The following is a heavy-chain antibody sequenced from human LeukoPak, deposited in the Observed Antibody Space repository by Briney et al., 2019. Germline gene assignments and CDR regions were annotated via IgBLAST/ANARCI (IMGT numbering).Heavy chain of an antibody. CDR2: ILYDGSKK. D-gene: IGHD3-9*01. J-gene: IGHJ4*02. CDR1: GFTFSRYA. V-gene: IGHV3-30*04. Sequence: GGAPRLSCAASGFTFSRYAMHWVRQAPGKGLEWVAVILYDGSKKYYADSVKGRFTISREKAKNSMCMQMKRLRDEDTAVYYCARDEIYYDIFTGYRHFDYWGQGTLVTVFS. CDR3: ARDEIYYDIFTGYRHFDY.